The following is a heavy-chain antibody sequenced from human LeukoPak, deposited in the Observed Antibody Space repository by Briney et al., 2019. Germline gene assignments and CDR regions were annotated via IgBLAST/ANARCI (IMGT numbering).Heavy chain of an antibody. V-gene: IGHV4-39*01. D-gene: IGHD1-26*01. CDR3: ARRRLIVGADISGDAFDI. J-gene: IGHJ3*02. Sequence: SETLSLTCTVSGGSISSSSYYWGGIRQPPGKGLEWIASIYSSGSTYYNPSLKSRVTISVDTSKNQFSLRLTSVTAADTAKYYCARRRLIVGADISGDAFDIWGQGTMVTVSS. CDR1: GGSISSSSYY. CDR2: IYSSGST.